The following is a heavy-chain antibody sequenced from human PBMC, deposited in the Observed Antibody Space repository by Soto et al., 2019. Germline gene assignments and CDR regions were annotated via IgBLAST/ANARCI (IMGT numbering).Heavy chain of an antibody. CDR2: MNPDSGNT. CDR3: ARGGRYCSGGSCYDC. CDR1: GYTFTSYD. J-gene: IGHJ4*02. D-gene: IGHD2-15*01. V-gene: IGHV1-8*01. Sequence: ASVKVSCKASGYTFTSYDINWVRQATGQGLEWMGWMNPDSGNTAYAQQFQGRVTMTRNTSTSTAYMELGSLRSEDTAVYYCARGGRYCSGGSCYDCWGQGTLVTVSS.